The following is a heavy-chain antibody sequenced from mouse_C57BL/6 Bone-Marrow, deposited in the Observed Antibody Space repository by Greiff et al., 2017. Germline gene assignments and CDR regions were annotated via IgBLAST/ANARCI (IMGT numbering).Heavy chain of an antibody. D-gene: IGHD3-2*02. V-gene: IGHV14-3*01. Sequence: EVQLQQSVAELVRPGASVKLSCTASGFNIKNTYMHWVKLRPEQGLEWIGRIDPANGNTKYAPNFQGKATITADTSSNPAYLQLSSLTSEDTAIYYCARVPDSSGYFAYWGQGTLVTDSA. J-gene: IGHJ3*01. CDR3: ARVPDSSGYFAY. CDR1: GFNIKNTY. CDR2: IDPANGNT.